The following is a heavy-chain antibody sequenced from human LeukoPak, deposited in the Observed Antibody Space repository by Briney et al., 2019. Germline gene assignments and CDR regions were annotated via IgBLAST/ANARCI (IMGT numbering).Heavy chain of an antibody. V-gene: IGHV3-30*02. CDR2: IRYDGSNK. CDR1: GFTFSSYG. J-gene: IGHJ4*02. D-gene: IGHD6-19*01. Sequence: GGSLRLSCAASGFTFSSYGMHWVRQAPGKGLEWVAFIRYDGSNKYYADSVKGRFTISRDNSKNTLYLQMNSLRAEDTAVYYCANYFQRGYSSGLYYFDYWGQGTLVTVSS. CDR3: ANYFQRGYSSGLYYFDY.